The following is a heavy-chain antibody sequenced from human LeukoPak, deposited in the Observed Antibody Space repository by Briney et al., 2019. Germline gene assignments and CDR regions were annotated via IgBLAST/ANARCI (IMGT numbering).Heavy chain of an antibody. V-gene: IGHV4-39*01. CDR2: IYYNGIT. CDR1: GGLITSTIHY. Sequence: SETLSLTCSVSGGLITSTIHYWAWIRQPPGKGLEGIASIYYNGITYYNASLESRVTMSVDTSRNQFSLRLRSVSAADTSVYYCARQPTVRRGAVASNFDYWGQGTLVTVSS. CDR3: ARQPTVRRGAVASNFDY. J-gene: IGHJ4*02. D-gene: IGHD6-19*01.